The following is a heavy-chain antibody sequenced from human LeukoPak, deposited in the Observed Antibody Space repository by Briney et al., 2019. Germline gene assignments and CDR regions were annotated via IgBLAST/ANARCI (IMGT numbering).Heavy chain of an antibody. CDR2: ITTYNGNT. J-gene: IGHJ5*02. D-gene: IGHD2-15*01. CDR3: ARLSPPIASFCSGGTCYSGGFDP. Sequence: GASVKVSCKASGGTFSSYAISWVRQAPGQGLEWMGWITTYNGNTYYAQKLQGRVTMTADTSTSTAYMELRSLRSDDTAVYYCARLSPPIASFCSGGTCYSGGFDPWGQGTLVTVSS. CDR1: GGTFSSYA. V-gene: IGHV1-18*01.